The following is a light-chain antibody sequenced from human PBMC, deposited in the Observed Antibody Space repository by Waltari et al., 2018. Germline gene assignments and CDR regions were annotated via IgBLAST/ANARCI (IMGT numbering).Light chain of an antibody. CDR1: SSDIRGYDY. J-gene: IGLJ2*01. CDR3: SSYAGSNTLL. CDR2: EVT. Sequence: QSALTQPPSASGSPGQSVTTSCTGPSSDIRGYDYVSWYQRHPGKAPKLIIYEVTKRPSGIPGRFSASKSGKTASLTVSGLQADDEADYFCSSYAGSNTLLFGGGTKLTVL. V-gene: IGLV2-8*01.